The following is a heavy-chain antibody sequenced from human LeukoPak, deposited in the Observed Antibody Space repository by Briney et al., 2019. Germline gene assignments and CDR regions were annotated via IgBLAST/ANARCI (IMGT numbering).Heavy chain of an antibody. CDR2: IYHSGST. CDR3: ARERWDSDLRFLDV. Sequence: PSETLSLTCAVSGGSISSGGYSWSWIRQPPGKGLEWIGYIYHSGSTYYNPSLKSRVTISVDRSKNQFSLKLSSVTAADTAVYYCARERWDSDLRFLDVWGQGTTVTVSS. J-gene: IGHJ6*02. CDR1: GGSISSGGYS. V-gene: IGHV4-30-2*01. D-gene: IGHD3-3*01.